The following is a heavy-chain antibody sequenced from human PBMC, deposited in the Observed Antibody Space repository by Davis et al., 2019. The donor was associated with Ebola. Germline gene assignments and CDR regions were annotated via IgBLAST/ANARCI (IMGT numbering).Heavy chain of an antibody. V-gene: IGHV3-30*18. D-gene: IGHD2-2*01. CDR3: AKGGDIVVVPAAISLGDYYYYGMDV. J-gene: IGHJ6*02. CDR2: ISYDGINK. CDR1: GFTFSSYG. Sequence: GGSLRLSCAASGFTFSSYGMHWVRQAPGKGLEWVAVISYDGINKYYADSVKGRFTISRDNSKNTLYLQMNSLRAEDTAVYYCAKGGDIVVVPAAISLGDYYYYGMDVWGQGTTVTVSS.